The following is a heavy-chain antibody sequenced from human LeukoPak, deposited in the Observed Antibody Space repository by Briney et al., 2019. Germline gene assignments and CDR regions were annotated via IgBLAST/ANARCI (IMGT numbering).Heavy chain of an antibody. CDR3: ARDGQQTSVAGTNWFDP. CDR1: GGTFSSYA. V-gene: IGHV1-69*05. CDR2: IIPIFGTA. Sequence: SVKVSCKASGGTFSSYAISWVRQAPGQGLEWMGGIIPIFGTANYAQKFQGRVTITTDESTSTAYMELSSLRSEDTAVYYCARDGQQTSVAGTNWFDPWGQGTLVTVSS. J-gene: IGHJ5*02. D-gene: IGHD6-19*01.